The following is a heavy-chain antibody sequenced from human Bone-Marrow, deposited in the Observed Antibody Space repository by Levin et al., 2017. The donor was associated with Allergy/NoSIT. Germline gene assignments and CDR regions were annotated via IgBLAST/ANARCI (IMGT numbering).Heavy chain of an antibody. Sequence: ASVKVSCKTSGYRFSDYYNHWVRQAPGQGLEWIGRINPVTGVTKFAEKFQDGITLTRDTSITTAYMELTRLTSEAAAVYYCAASSEGWFESWGQGTRIIVSS. CDR3: AASSEGWFES. CDR2: INPVTGVT. CDR1: GYRFSDYY. V-gene: IGHV1-2*06. J-gene: IGHJ5*01. D-gene: IGHD6-6*01.